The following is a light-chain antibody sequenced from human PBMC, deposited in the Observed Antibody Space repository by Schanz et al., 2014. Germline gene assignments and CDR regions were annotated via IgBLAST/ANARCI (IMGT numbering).Light chain of an antibody. CDR2: ANH. CDR1: SSNIGSNT. J-gene: IGLJ2*01. V-gene: IGLV1-44*01. CDR3: AVWDDSLSGVV. Sequence: QSVLTQPPSASGTPGQRVTISCSGGSSNIGSNTVNWYQQLPGMAPKLLIFANHQRPSGVPDRFSGSKSGTSASLAISGLRSEDEADYYCAVWDDSLSGVVFGGGTKLTVL.